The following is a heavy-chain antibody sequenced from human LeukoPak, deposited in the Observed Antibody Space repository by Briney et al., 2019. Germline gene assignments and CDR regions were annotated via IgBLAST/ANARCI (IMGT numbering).Heavy chain of an antibody. CDR2: IIPIFGTA. CDR1: GGTFSSYA. V-gene: IGHV1-69*01. Sequence: GSSVKVSCKASGGTFSSYAISWVRQAPGQGLEWMGGIIPIFGTANYAQKFQGRVTITADESTSTAYMELSSLRSEDTAVYYCATALAAAGPGYYFDYWGQGTLVTVSS. D-gene: IGHD6-13*01. J-gene: IGHJ4*02. CDR3: ATALAAAGPGYYFDY.